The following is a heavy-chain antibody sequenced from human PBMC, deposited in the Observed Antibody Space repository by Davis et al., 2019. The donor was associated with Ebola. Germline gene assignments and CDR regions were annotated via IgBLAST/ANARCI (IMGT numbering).Heavy chain of an antibody. D-gene: IGHD2-21*02. J-gene: IGHJ5*02. CDR2: FDPEDGER. CDR1: EYTLNELS. Sequence: ASVKVSCKVSEYTLNELSIHWVRQAPGKGLEWMGRFDPEDGERIYAQKFQGRVTITADKSTSTAYMELSSLRSEDTAVYYCARDPGFGGDRSPWGQGTLVTVSS. CDR3: ARDPGFGGDRSP. V-gene: IGHV1-24*01.